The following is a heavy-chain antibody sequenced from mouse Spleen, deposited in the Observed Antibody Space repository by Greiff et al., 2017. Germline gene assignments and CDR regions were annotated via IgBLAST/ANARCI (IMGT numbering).Heavy chain of an antibody. D-gene: IGHD1-3*01. CDR3: SAYNSWFAY. Sequence: VQLQQSGAELARPGASVKLSCKASGYTFTSYGMSWVKQRTGQGLEWIGEIYPRSGNTYYNEKFKGKATLTADKSSSTAYMELRSLTSEDSAVYFCSAYNSWFAYWGQGTLVTVSA. CDR1: GYTFTSYG. CDR2: IYPRSGNT. J-gene: IGHJ3*01. V-gene: IGHV1-81*01.